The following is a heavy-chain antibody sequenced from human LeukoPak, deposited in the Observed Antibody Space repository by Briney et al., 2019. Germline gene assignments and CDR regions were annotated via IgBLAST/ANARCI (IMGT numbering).Heavy chain of an antibody. CDR2: IRSKAYGGTT. D-gene: IGHD2-2*01. V-gene: IGHV3-49*03. CDR3: ARGGDFGVPAPLGIDAFDF. Sequence: GGSLRLPCTASGFTFGDYAMSWFRQAPGKGLEWVGFIRSKAYGGTTEYAASVKGRFTISRDDSRCIAYLQMSSLKIEDTAVYYCARGGDFGVPAPLGIDAFDFWGQGTMVTVSS. CDR1: GFTFGDYA. J-gene: IGHJ3*01.